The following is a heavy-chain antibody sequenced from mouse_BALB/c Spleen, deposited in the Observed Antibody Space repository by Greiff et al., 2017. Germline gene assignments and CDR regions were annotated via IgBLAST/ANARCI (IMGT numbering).Heavy chain of an antibody. J-gene: IGHJ4*01. V-gene: IGHV1-26*01. CDR1: GYSFTGYY. CDR3: ARWEGAMDY. D-gene: IGHD4-1*01. CDR2: VNPNNGGT. Sequence: EVQLQQSGPDLVKLGASVKISCKASGYSFTGYYMHWVKQSHGKSLEWIGRVNPNNGGTSYNQKFKGKAILTVDKSSSTAYMELRSLTSEDSAVYYCARWEGAMDYWGQGTSVTVSS.